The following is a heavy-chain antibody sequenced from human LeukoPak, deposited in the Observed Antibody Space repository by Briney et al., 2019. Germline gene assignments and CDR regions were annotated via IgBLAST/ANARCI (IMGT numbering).Heavy chain of an antibody. CDR3: ARLSETPAFYPGGRYLYLAY. CDR1: GYTFSSYD. J-gene: IGHJ4*02. V-gene: IGHV1-8*01. D-gene: IGHD2-8*02. CDR2: MNPSTGKT. Sequence: ASVTVSCTASGYTFSSYDINWVRQATGQGLEWMGWMNPSTGKTGYAQKFQGRVTMTRDTSTSTAYMELSSLKSEDTAVYYCARLSETPAFYPGGRYLYLAYWGQGAQVTVSS.